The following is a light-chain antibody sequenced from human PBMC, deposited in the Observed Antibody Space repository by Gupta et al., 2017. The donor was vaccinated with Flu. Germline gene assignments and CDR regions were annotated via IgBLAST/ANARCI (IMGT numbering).Light chain of an antibody. Sequence: NFMLTQPHSVSESPGNTVTISCTRTSGNIGSNYAQWYQQRPGSAPTTIIYEDDHRPSGVPDRFSGSIDSSSNFASLTISGLKTEDEADYFCQSYDSDTVIFGGGTKVTVL. CDR1: SGNIGSNY. V-gene: IGLV6-57*03. J-gene: IGLJ2*01. CDR3: QSYDSDTVI. CDR2: EDD.